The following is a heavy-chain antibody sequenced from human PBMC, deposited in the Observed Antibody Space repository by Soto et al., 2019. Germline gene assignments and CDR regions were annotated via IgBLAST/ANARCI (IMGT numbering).Heavy chain of an antibody. CDR1: GFTFSNNG. CDR3: VKDKGAAAGFDY. D-gene: IGHD6-13*01. Sequence: QVHLVESGGGVVQPGRSLRLSCAASGFTFSNNGMHWVRQAPGKGLEWMGVISYEGSEKYYAGSVKGRFTISRDNSKNTLYLQMDTLRAEDTAIYYCVKDKGAAAGFDYWGQGILDTVSS. V-gene: IGHV3-30*18. J-gene: IGHJ4*02. CDR2: ISYEGSEK.